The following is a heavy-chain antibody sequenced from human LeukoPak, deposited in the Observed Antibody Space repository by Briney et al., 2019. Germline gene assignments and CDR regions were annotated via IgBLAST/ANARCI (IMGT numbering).Heavy chain of an antibody. V-gene: IGHV4-31*03. D-gene: IGHD2-2*01. CDR1: GGSISSGGYY. CDR2: IYYSGST. CDR3: ARVLVPAAFFDY. Sequence: PSETLSLTCTVSGGSISSGGYYWSWIRQHPGKGLEWIGYIYYSGSTYYNPSLKSRVTISVDTSKNQFSLKLSSVTAADTAVYYCARVLVPAAFFDYWGQGTLVTVSS. J-gene: IGHJ4*02.